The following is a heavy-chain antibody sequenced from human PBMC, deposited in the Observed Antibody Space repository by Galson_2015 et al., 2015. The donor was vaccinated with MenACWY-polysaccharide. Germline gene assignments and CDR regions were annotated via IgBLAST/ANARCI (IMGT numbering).Heavy chain of an antibody. CDR2: VSGRGDTT. J-gene: IGHJ3*02. D-gene: IGHD1-26*01. Sequence: SLRLSCAASGFTFSNYAISWPRQAPGKGLQCVSAVSGRGDTTYYADSVKGRFTISRDNSRDMLWLQMNSLIAEDTAVYFCAKDGWYEGANSRFDIWGQGTMVTVSS. V-gene: IGHV3-23*01. CDR3: AKDGWYEGANSRFDI. CDR1: GFTFSNYA.